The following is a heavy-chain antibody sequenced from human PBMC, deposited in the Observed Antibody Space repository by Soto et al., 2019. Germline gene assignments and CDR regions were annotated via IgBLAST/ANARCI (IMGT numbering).Heavy chain of an antibody. CDR3: ARVGYSYDPYYYYGMDV. Sequence: CAASGFTFSSYGMRWVRQAPGKGLEWVAVIWYDGSNKYYADSVKGRFTISRDNSKNTLYLQMNSLRAEDTAVYYCARVGYSYDPYYYYGMDVWGQGTTVTVSS. CDR2: IWYDGSNK. D-gene: IGHD5-18*01. V-gene: IGHV3-33*01. J-gene: IGHJ6*02. CDR1: GFTFSSYG.